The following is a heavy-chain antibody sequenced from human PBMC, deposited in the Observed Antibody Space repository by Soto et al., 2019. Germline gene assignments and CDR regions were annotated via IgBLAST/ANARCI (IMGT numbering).Heavy chain of an antibody. CDR2: IYYSGST. CDR1: GGSFSSYY. Sequence: SETLSLTCAVYGGSFSSYYWSWIRQPPGKGLEWIGYIYYSGSTNYNPSLKSRVTISVDTSKNQFSLKLSSVTAADTAVYYCARLHLPEGGYYTGDFDYWGQGTLVTVSS. V-gene: IGHV4-59*01. CDR3: ARLHLPEGGYYTGDFDY. J-gene: IGHJ4*02. D-gene: IGHD3-3*01.